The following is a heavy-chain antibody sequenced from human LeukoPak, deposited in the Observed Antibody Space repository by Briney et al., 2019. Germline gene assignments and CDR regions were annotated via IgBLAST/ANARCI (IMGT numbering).Heavy chain of an antibody. J-gene: IGHJ5*02. Sequence: SETLSLTCAVSGGSISSSNWWSWVRQPPGKGLEWIGEIYHSGSTNYNPSLKSRVTISVDKSKNQFSLKLSSVTAADTAIYYCAKGAGGFSYYNWFDPWGQGTLVTVSS. CDR1: GGSISSSNW. V-gene: IGHV4-4*02. CDR3: AKGAGGFSYYNWFDP. D-gene: IGHD5-18*01. CDR2: IYHSGST.